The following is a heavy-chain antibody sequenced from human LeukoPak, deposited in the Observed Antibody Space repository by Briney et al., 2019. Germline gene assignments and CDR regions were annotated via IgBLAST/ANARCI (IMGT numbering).Heavy chain of an antibody. CDR3: ARGPQLGGYYTFAYMDV. J-gene: IGHJ6*03. D-gene: IGHD3-3*01. Sequence: GGSLRLSCAASGFTFSDYYMSWIRQAPGKGLEWVSYISSSGSTIYYADSVKGRFTISRDNTKNSLYVQMNSLRAEDTALYYCARGPQLGGYYTFAYMDVWGKGTTVTVSS. CDR2: ISSSGSTI. V-gene: IGHV3-11*01. CDR1: GFTFSDYY.